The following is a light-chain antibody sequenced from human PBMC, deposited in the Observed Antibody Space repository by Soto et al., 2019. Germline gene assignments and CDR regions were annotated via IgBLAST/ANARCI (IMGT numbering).Light chain of an antibody. Sequence: EKVMTQSPATLSVSPGERATLSCRASQSVRSNLAWYQQKPGQAPRLLIYGASTRATGIPARFSGSGSGTEFTLTISSLQSEDFAVDYCHQYNDWPYTFGPGTKVDIK. CDR2: GAS. CDR1: QSVRSN. V-gene: IGKV3-15*01. CDR3: HQYNDWPYT. J-gene: IGKJ3*01.